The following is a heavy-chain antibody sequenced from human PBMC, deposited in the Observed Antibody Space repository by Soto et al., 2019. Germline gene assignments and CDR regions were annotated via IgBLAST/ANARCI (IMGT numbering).Heavy chain of an antibody. CDR1: GYTFTSYG. D-gene: IGHD6-13*01. CDR2: MSAYNGNT. J-gene: IGHJ6*02. Sequence: QVQLVQSGAEVKKPGASVKVSCKASGYTFTSYGTSWVRQAPGQGLEWMGWMSAYNGNTNYSQKLQGRVTTTTDTSTSTAYMELKSLKSDDTAVYYCASSYLEGGSSSWRAHYYYYAMDVWGQATTVTVSS. V-gene: IGHV1-18*01. CDR3: ASSYLEGGSSSWRAHYYYYAMDV.